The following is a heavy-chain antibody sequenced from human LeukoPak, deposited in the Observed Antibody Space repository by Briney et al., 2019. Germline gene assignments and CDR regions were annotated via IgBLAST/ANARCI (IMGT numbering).Heavy chain of an antibody. CDR3: ARDRLPPGTHSGYYHMDV. Sequence: ASVKVSCKGSGGTFGSYSVTWVGQAPGQGLEGMGGITPMFGTSHSAKEFRGRVTISADTSTNTAFLDLASLRSDLTAVYFGARDRLPPGTHSGYYHMDVWGKGTTVIVSS. CDR2: ITPMFGTS. J-gene: IGHJ6*03. V-gene: IGHV1-69*06. D-gene: IGHD4-11*01. CDR1: GGTFGSYS.